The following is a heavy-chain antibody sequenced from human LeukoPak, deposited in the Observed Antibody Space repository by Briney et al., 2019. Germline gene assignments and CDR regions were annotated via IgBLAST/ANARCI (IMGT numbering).Heavy chain of an antibody. CDR1: GGSISSSNW. J-gene: IGHJ5*02. V-gene: IGHV4-4*02. CDR3: ARLEVGATSSWFDP. CDR2: IYHSGST. D-gene: IGHD1-26*01. Sequence: SGTLSLTCAVSGGSISSSNWWSWVRQPPGKGLEWIGEIYHSGSTNYNPSLKSRVTISVDKSKNQFSLKLSSVTAADTAVYYCARLEVGATSSWFDPWGQGTLVTVSS.